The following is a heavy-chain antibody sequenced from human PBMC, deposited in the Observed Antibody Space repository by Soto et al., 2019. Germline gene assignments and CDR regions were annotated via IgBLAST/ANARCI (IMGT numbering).Heavy chain of an antibody. D-gene: IGHD3-3*01. Sequence: PGESLKICCKVSGFSFSSYWIGWVRQMPGKGLECMGIIYPRDSDTRYNPSFQGQVTISVDTSISTAYLQWSSLRTSDTAMYYCTRTGVSSTFEIWGQGTMVTVS. CDR2: IYPRDSDT. V-gene: IGHV5-51*01. CDR3: TRTGVSSTFEI. J-gene: IGHJ3*02. CDR1: GFSFSSYW.